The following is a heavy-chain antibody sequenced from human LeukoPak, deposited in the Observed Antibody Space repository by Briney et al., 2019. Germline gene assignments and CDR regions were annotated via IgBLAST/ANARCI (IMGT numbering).Heavy chain of an antibody. Sequence: ASVKVSCKASGYTFTNYGITWVRQAPGQGLEWMGWINSYNDNTNYAQKVQGRVTMTTDTSTSTAYMELRSLRSDDTAVYYCARGVKPAIFGAFYYYYMDVWGKGTTVTVSS. CDR3: ARGVKPAIFGAFYYYYMDV. J-gene: IGHJ6*03. V-gene: IGHV1-18*01. CDR2: INSYNDNT. CDR1: GYTFTNYG. D-gene: IGHD3-3*01.